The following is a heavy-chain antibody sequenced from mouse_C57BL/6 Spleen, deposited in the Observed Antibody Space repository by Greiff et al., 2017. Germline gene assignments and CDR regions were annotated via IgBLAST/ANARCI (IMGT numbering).Heavy chain of an antibody. V-gene: IGHV1-55*01. Sequence: VRLQQPGAELVKPGASVKMSCKASGYTFTSYWITWVKQRPGQGLEWIGDIYPGSGSTNYNEKFKSKATLTVDTSSSTAYMQLSSLTAEDSAVDYWARNDYDGGSGFAYWGQGTLGTVSA. D-gene: IGHD2-4*01. CDR2: IYPGSGST. J-gene: IGHJ3*01. CDR3: ARNDYDGGSGFAY. CDR1: GYTFTSYW.